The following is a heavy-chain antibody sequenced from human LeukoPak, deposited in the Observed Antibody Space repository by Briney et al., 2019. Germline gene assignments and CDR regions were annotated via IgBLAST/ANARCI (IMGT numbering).Heavy chain of an antibody. V-gene: IGHV3-23*01. CDR3: AKSGSFLGYYDSSGSIDY. CDR1: GFTFSSYG. J-gene: IGHJ4*02. Sequence: GGSLRLSCAASGFTFSSYGMSWVRQAPGKGLEWVSAISGSGGSTYYADSVKGRFTISRDNSKNTLYLQMNSLRAEDTAVYYCAKSGSFLGYYDSSGSIDYWGQGTLVTVSS. D-gene: IGHD3-22*01. CDR2: ISGSGGST.